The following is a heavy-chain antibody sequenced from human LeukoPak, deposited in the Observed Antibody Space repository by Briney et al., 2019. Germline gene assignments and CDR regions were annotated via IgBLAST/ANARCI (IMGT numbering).Heavy chain of an antibody. Sequence: PSETLSLTCTVSGYSISSGYYWGWIRQPPGKGLEWIGNIYHTGSTYYNPSLKSRVTISVDTSKNQFSLRLSSVTAADTAVYYCARHGTVTGAFDIWGQGTMVTVSS. CDR1: GYSISSGYY. D-gene: IGHD4-17*01. CDR3: ARHGTVTGAFDI. CDR2: IYHTGST. V-gene: IGHV4-38-2*02. J-gene: IGHJ3*02.